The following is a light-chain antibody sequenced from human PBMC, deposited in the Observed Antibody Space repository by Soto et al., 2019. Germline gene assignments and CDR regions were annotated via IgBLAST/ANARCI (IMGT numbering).Light chain of an antibody. V-gene: IGKV1-17*01. CDR3: QHYNSYSEA. Sequence: IQVTQAPSSLSASVGDRVTITCRASQDIRNDLGWYQQKPGKAPKLVIYGASNLQSGVPSRFSGSGSGTEFTLTISSLQPDDFATYYCQHYNSYSEAFGQGTKVDIK. CDR2: GAS. J-gene: IGKJ1*01. CDR1: QDIRND.